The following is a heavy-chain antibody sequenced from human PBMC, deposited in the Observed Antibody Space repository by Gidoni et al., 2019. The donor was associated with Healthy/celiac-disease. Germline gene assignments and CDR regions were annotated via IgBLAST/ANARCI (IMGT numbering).Heavy chain of an antibody. CDR1: GLTFRSYS. CDR3: ARNWSGDY. V-gene: IGHV3-21*01. J-gene: IGHJ4*02. CDR2: ISSSSSYI. Sequence: EVQLVESGGGLVKPGGSRRLAGAAPGLTFRSYSMNWVRQAPGKGLEWVSSISSSSSYISYADSVKGRFTLSRDNAKNSLYLQMNSLRAEDTAVYYCARNWSGDYWGQGTLVTVSS. D-gene: IGHD3-3*01.